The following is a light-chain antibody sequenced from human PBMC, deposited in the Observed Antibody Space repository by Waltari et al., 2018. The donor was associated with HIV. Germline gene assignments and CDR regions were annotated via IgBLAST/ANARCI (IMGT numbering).Light chain of an antibody. CDR2: DAS. Sequence: EIVLTQSPATLSLSPGERATLSCGASQTVSNNYLAWYQQKPGLAPRLLIYDASSRATGIPARFSGSGSGTEFTLTISSLQSEDFAVYYCQQYHNWPPWTFGQGTKVEIK. CDR1: QTVSNNY. J-gene: IGKJ1*01. CDR3: QQYHNWPPWT. V-gene: IGKV3D-20*01.